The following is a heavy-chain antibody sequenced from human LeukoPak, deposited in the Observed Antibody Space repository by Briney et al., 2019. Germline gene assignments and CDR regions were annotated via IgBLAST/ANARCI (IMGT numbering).Heavy chain of an antibody. CDR3: ARVGNGRSWDY. CDR2: ISLGNSTM. D-gene: IGHD2-15*01. Sequence: GGSLRLSCAASGFTFSSFTMNWAREVPGKGLEWISYISLGNSTMFYADSVKGRFTITRDNAKNSLYLQMNSLRDDDTAVYYCARVGNGRSWDYWGQGTLVSVSS. V-gene: IGHV3-48*02. CDR1: GFTFSSFT. J-gene: IGHJ4*02.